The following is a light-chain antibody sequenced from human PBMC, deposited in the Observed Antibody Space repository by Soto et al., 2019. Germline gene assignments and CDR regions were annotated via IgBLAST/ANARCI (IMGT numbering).Light chain of an antibody. CDR1: QSVSSSY. V-gene: IGKV3D-7*01. J-gene: IGKJ4*01. CDR2: GAS. CDR3: QQYNTYPLT. Sequence: EIVLTQSPVTLSMSPGERATLSCRASQSVSSSYLAWYQQKPGQAPRLLIYGASTRATGIPARFSGSGSGTDFTLTISSLQPDDIATYYCQQYNTYPLTFGGGTKVDIK.